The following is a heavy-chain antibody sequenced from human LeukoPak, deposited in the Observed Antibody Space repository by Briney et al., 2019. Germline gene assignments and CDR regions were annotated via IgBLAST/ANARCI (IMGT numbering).Heavy chain of an antibody. V-gene: IGHV3-33*01. CDR1: GFAFSSYG. J-gene: IGHJ2*01. CDR3: ARDAPWYFVL. CDR2: IWYDGSTK. Sequence: GGSLRLSCAAPGFAFSSYGLHWVRQAPGKGLGWVAGIWYDGSTKYYADSLKGRFTVSRDNAKNTLYLQMNSLRAEHTAAFYCARDAPWYFVLWGRGTLVTVSS.